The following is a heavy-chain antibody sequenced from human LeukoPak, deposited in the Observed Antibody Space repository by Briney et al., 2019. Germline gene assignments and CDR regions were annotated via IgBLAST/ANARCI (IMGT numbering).Heavy chain of an antibody. CDR3: ARGGTGYSSSDFDY. Sequence: LETLSLTCTVSGGSISSSSYYWGWIRQPPGKGLEWIGSIYYSGSTYYNPSLKSRVTISVDTSKNQFSLKLSSVTAADTAVYYCARGGTGYSSSDFDYWGQGTLVTVSS. V-gene: IGHV4-39*01. CDR2: IYYSGST. J-gene: IGHJ4*02. D-gene: IGHD6-13*01. CDR1: GGSISSSSYY.